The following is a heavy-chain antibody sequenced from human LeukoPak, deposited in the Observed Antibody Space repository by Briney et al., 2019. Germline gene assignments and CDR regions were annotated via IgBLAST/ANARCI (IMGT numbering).Heavy chain of an antibody. CDR3: AKDQSNWNEGFDY. CDR2: ISGSGGST. D-gene: IGHD1-1*01. Sequence: GGSLRLSCAASGFTFSSYAMSWVRQAPGKGLEWVSAISGSGGSTYYADSVKVRFTISRDNSKNTLYLHMNSLRAEDTAVYYCAKDQSNWNEGFDYWGQGTLVTVSS. V-gene: IGHV3-23*01. J-gene: IGHJ4*02. CDR1: GFTFSSYA.